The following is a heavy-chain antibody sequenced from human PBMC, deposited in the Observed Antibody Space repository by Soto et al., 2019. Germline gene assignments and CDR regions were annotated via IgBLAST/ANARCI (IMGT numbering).Heavy chain of an antibody. Sequence: SETLSLTCTVSGGSISSYYWSWIRQPPGKGLEWIGYIYYSGSTNYNPALKSRVTISVDTSKNQFSLKLNSMTAADTAVYYCARHNYGSGSTYFDYWGQGTLVTVSS. CDR3: ARHNYGSGSTYFDY. CDR1: GGSISSYY. V-gene: IGHV4-59*08. J-gene: IGHJ4*02. D-gene: IGHD3-10*01. CDR2: IYYSGST.